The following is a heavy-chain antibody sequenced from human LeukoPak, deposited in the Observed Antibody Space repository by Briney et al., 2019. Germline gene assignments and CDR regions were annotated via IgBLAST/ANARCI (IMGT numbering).Heavy chain of an antibody. CDR2: IYTSGNT. Sequence: SETLSLTCTVSGDSISSGLYYWSWIRQPAGKGLDWIGRIYTSGNTNYNPSLKDRVTISVDASKNQFSLRLSSVTAADTAVYYCARSRFDSGSSYPTWGQGTLVTVSS. D-gene: IGHD3-10*01. CDR3: ARSRFDSGSSYPT. V-gene: IGHV4-61*02. CDR1: GDSISSGLYY. J-gene: IGHJ5*02.